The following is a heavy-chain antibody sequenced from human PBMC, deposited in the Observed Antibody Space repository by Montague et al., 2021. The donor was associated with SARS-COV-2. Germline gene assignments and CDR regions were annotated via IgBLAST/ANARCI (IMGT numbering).Heavy chain of an antibody. CDR2: ISHSGST. D-gene: IGHD1-14*01. CDR3: ARGLLEPPDY. J-gene: IGHJ4*02. Sequence: SETLSLTCAVYGGSFSGYYWSWIRQPPGKGLEWIGEISHSGSTNYNPSLKSRVTISVDTSKNQFSLKLSSVTAADTAVYYCARGLLEPPDYWGQGTLVTVSS. CDR1: GGSFSGYY. V-gene: IGHV4-34*01.